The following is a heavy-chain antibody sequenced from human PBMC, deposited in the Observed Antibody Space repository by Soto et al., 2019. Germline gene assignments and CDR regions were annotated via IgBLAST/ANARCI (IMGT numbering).Heavy chain of an antibody. CDR2: ISGSGGST. CDR3: AKDGRDFWSGYAAGFRWFDP. Sequence: GESLKISCAASGFTFSSYAMSWVRQAPGKGLEWVSAISGSGGSTYYADSVKGRFTISRDNSKNTLYLQMNSLRAEDTAVYYCAKDGRDFWSGYAAGFRWFDPWGQGTLVTVSS. J-gene: IGHJ5*02. CDR1: GFTFSSYA. D-gene: IGHD3-3*01. V-gene: IGHV3-23*01.